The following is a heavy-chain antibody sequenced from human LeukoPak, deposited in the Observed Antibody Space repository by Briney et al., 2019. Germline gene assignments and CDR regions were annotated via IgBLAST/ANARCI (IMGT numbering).Heavy chain of an antibody. CDR1: GFTFSGYA. Sequence: GGSLRLSCAASGFTFSGYAMTWVRQAPGKGLEWVSSISRSGDGTYYAASVKGRFTISRDNSKNTLNLQLSSLRGEDTAVYYCAKGHTYYDSPHAFDMWGPGTMVTVSS. CDR2: ISRSGDGT. CDR3: AKGHTYYDSPHAFDM. D-gene: IGHD3-22*01. V-gene: IGHV3-23*01. J-gene: IGHJ3*02.